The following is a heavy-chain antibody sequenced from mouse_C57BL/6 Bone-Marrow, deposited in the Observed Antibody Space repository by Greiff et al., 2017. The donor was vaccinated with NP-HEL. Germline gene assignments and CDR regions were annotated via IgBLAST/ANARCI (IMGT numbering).Heavy chain of an antibody. CDR2: INPSSGYT. CDR1: GYTFTSYT. CDR3: AKYDYEN. D-gene: IGHD2-4*01. Sequence: VKLQQSGAELARPGASVKMSCKASGYTFTSYTMHWVKQRPGQGLEWIGYINPSSGYTKYNQKFKDKATLTADKSSSTAYMQLSSLTSEDSAVYYCAKYDYENWGQGTTLTVSS. J-gene: IGHJ2*01. V-gene: IGHV1-4*01.